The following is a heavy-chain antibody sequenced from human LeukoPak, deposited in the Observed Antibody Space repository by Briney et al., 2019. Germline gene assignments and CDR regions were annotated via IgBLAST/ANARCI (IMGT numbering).Heavy chain of an antibody. J-gene: IGHJ4*02. Sequence: SETLSLTCTVSGGSISSYYWSWIRQPPGKGLEWIGYIYYSGSANYNPSLKSRVTISVDTSKNQFSLKLSSVTAADTAVYYCARARVDIVATTFYGFDYWGQGTLVTVSS. CDR3: ARARVDIVATTFYGFDY. D-gene: IGHD5-12*01. CDR2: IYYSGSA. V-gene: IGHV4-59*01. CDR1: GGSISSYY.